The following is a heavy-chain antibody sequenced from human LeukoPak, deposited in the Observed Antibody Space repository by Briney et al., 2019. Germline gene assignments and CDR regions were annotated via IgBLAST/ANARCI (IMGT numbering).Heavy chain of an antibody. V-gene: IGHV3-23*01. Sequence: GGSLRLSCAASGFTFSSYAMSWVRQAPGKGLEWGSAISGSGGSTYYADSVKGRFTISRDNSKNTLYLQMNSLRAEDTAVYYCCITMVRGGRLDAFDIWGQRTMVTVSS. CDR1: GFTFSSYA. J-gene: IGHJ3*02. CDR3: CITMVRGGRLDAFDI. D-gene: IGHD3-10*01. CDR2: ISGSGGST.